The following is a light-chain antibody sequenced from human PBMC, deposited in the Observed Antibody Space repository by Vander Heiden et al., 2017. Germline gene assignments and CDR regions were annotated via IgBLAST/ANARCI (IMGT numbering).Light chain of an antibody. J-gene: IGLJ3*02. CDR2: DND. CDR1: SSNIGKSF. V-gene: IGLV1-51*01. CDR3: GTWDSGLSVGV. Sequence: TISCSGSSSNIGKSFVSWYQQFRGTAPKLLIYDNDKRPSGTLARFSGSKSGTSATLDITGLQTGDEADYYCGTWDSGLSVGVFGTGTKLTVL.